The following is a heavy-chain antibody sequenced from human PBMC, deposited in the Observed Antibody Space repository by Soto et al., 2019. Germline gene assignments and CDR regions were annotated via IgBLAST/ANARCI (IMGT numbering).Heavy chain of an antibody. V-gene: IGHV3-53*01. CDR1: GFTVSAYY. J-gene: IGHJ4*02. CDR3: GRLSAPNGSYYTAAFDY. D-gene: IGHD3-10*01. CDR2: IYRGGTT. Sequence: GGSLRLSCAASGFTVSAYYMIWVRQAPGKGLEWVSVIYRGGTTHYADSFQGRFTISRDSSKNTLYLHMNILRAGDTPVYSFGRLSAPNGSYYTAAFDYWGQGTLVTVSS.